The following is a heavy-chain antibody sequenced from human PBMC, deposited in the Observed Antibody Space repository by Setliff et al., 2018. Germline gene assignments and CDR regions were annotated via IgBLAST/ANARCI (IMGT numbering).Heavy chain of an antibody. CDR3: ARLSGYYFDY. J-gene: IGHJ4*02. D-gene: IGHD3-22*01. Sequence: KPSETLSLTCTVSGGSVSSTSYYWGWIRQPPGKGLEWIGTIYYTGTTYYSPSLKSRVTISVDTSKNQFSLKLSSVTAADTAVFYCARLSGYYFDYWGQGTLVTVSS. V-gene: IGHV4-39*01. CDR1: GGSVSSTSYY. CDR2: IYYTGTT.